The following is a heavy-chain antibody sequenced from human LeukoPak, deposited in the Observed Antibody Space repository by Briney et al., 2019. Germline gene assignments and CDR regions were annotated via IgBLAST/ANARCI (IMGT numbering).Heavy chain of an antibody. CDR2: ISSSSSYI. CDR3: ARTASGSYLADAFDT. CDR1: GFTFSSYS. J-gene: IGHJ3*02. Sequence: GGSLRLSCAASGFTFSSYSMNWVRQAPGKGLEWVSSISSSSSYIYYADSVKGRFTISRDNAKNSLYLQMNSLRAEDTAVYYCARTASGSYLADAFDTWGQGTMVTVSS. D-gene: IGHD1-26*01. V-gene: IGHV3-21*01.